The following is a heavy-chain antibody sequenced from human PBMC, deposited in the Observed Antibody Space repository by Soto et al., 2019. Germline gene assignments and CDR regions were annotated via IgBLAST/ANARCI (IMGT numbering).Heavy chain of an antibody. Sequence: EVQLVESGGGLIQPGGSLRLSCAASGFTVSSNYMSWVRQAPGKGLEWVSVIYSGGSTYYADSVKGRFTITRDNSKSTLYLEVNSLRAEDTAGYYCARDRVESGYPEFFQHWGQGTLVTVSS. CDR2: IYSGGST. CDR3: ARDRVESGYPEFFQH. CDR1: GFTVSSNY. V-gene: IGHV3-53*01. D-gene: IGHD3-22*01. J-gene: IGHJ1*01.